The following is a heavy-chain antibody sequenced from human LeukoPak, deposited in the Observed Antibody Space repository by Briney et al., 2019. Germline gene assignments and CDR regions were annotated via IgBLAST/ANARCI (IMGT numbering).Heavy chain of an antibody. Sequence: GESLKISCKGSGYSFSSYWIAWVRQMPGKGLEWMGIIYPGDSDTRYSPSFQGQVTISADKSISTAYLQWSSLKASDTAMYYCARSGREWELVACYWGQGTLVTVSS. CDR2: IYPGDSDT. CDR3: ARSGREWELVACY. CDR1: GYSFSSYW. V-gene: IGHV5-51*01. J-gene: IGHJ4*02. D-gene: IGHD1-26*01.